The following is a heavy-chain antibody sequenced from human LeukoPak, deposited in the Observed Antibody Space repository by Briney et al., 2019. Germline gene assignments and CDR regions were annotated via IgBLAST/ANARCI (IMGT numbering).Heavy chain of an antibody. CDR2: ISSSSSYI. CDR3: ARALGEWLPLYYFDY. CDR1: GFTFSSYS. J-gene: IGHJ4*02. V-gene: IGHV3-21*01. Sequence: GGALRLSCAASGFTFSSYSMNGGRQAPGEGVEGGACISSSSSYIYYADSVKGRFTISRDNAKNSLYLQMNSLRAEDTAVYYCARALGEWLPLYYFDYWGQGTLVTVSS. D-gene: IGHD6-19*01.